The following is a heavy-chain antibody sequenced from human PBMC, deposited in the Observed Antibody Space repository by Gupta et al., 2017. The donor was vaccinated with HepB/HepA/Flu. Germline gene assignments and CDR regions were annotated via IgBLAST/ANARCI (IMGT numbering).Heavy chain of an antibody. J-gene: IGHJ4*02. D-gene: IGHD3-10*01. V-gene: IGHV1-2*02. CDR2: INPNSGAT. Sequence: QVPLVQSGADVKKPGASVKVSCQFSGYTFINYYIHGVRQAPEQGLEWMGWINPNSGATSYAQKFQGRVTMTRDTSINTAYLELSRLTSDDTAVYYCARRGGYYDYWGQGTLVTVSS. CDR3: ARRGGYYDY. CDR1: GYTFINYY.